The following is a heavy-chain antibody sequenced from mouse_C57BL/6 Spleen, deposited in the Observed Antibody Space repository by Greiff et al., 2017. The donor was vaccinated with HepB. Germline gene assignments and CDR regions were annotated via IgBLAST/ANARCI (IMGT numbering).Heavy chain of an antibody. V-gene: IGHV1-55*01. CDR2: IYPGSGST. CDR3: ARAGRLLGPFDD. Sequence: QVQLQQPGAELVKPGASVKMSCKASGYTFTSYWITWVKQRPGQGLEWIGDIYPGSGSTNYNEKFKSKATLTVDTSSSTAYMQLSSLTSEDAAVYYCARAGRLLGPFDDWGTGTTVTVSS. D-gene: IGHD2-3*01. J-gene: IGHJ1*03. CDR1: GYTFTSYW.